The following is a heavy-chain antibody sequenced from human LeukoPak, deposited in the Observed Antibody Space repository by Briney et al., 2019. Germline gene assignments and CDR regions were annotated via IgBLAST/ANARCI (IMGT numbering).Heavy chain of an antibody. CDR3: ATTLRYGGNGPFDY. CDR2: FDPEDGET. Sequence: ASVTVSFKVSGYTLTELSMHWVRQAPGKGGEGMGGFDPEDGETIYAQKFQGRVTMTEDTSTDTAYMELSSLRSEDTAVYYCATTLRYGGNGPFDYWGQGTLVTVSS. V-gene: IGHV1-24*01. CDR1: GYTLTELS. D-gene: IGHD4-23*01. J-gene: IGHJ4*02.